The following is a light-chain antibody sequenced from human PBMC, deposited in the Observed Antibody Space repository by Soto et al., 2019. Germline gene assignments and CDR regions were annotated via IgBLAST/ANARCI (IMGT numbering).Light chain of an antibody. CDR3: QQYDNSPLT. V-gene: IGKV3-20*01. CDR2: GAS. Sequence: EIALTQSPGPLSLSPGEIATLSCRASQSVSSSFLAWYQQKPGQAPKLLIYGASSRATGIPDRFSGSGSGTDFTLTISRLEPEDFAVYYCQQYDNSPLTFGGGTKVEIK. CDR1: QSVSSSF. J-gene: IGKJ4*01.